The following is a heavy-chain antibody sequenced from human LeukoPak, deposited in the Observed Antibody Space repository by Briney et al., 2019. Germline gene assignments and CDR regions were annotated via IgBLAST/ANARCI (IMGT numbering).Heavy chain of an antibody. V-gene: IGHV3-48*02. CDR3: ARSGNYYDTSGLLY. CDR1: GVMKTYS. Sequence: PGGSLRLSCAASGVMKTYSMNWVRQAPGKGLEWISYISSSSITLNYADSVKGRFTISRDNAKNLVFLHTNSLRDEDTAVYYCARSGNYYDTSGLLYWGQGALVIVSS. J-gene: IGHJ4*02. CDR2: ISSSSITL. D-gene: IGHD3-22*01.